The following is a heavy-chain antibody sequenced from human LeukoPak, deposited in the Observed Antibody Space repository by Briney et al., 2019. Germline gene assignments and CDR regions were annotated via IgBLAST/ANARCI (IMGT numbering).Heavy chain of an antibody. CDR2: VNQDGSQI. D-gene: IGHD6-13*01. CDR1: GFTFSHYW. V-gene: IGHV3-7*01. J-gene: IGHJ4*02. CDR3: AKGPKGIAAFHRSRYYFDY. Sequence: PGGSLRLSCVDSGFTFSHYWMSWARQAPGKGPERVANVNQDGSQIYYVDSMEGRFIISRNNARKSLYLQMNSLRAEDTAVYYCAKGPKGIAAFHRSRYYFDYWGQGTLVTVSS.